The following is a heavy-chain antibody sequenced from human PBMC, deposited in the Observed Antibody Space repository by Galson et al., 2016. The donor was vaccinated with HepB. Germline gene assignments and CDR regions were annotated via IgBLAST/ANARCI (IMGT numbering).Heavy chain of an antibody. CDR1: GGMFRSHV. CDR2: IIPIFGPA. V-gene: IGHV1-69*13. D-gene: IGHD4-17*01. J-gene: IGHJ4*02. Sequence: SVKVSCKVSGGMFRSHVISWVRQAPGQGLEWMGGIIPIFGPANYAQKFQGRVTITADESTSTAYMELSSLRSEDTAVYYCARGTNGPRPYYFDYWGQGTLVTVSS. CDR3: ARGTNGPRPYYFDY.